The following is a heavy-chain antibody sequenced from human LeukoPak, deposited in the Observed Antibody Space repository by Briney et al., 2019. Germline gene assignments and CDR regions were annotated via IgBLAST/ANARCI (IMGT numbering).Heavy chain of an antibody. V-gene: IGHV3-23*01. D-gene: IGHD5-24*01. J-gene: IGHJ4*02. CDR2: IGGSGTRT. Sequence: PGGSLRLSCSASGFTFTTYGMNWVRQAPGKGLEWVSGIGGSGTRTYYADSVKGRFTISRDNSKNTLYLQMNSLRAEDTAVYYCAKSGYNRFDYWGQGTLVTVSS. CDR3: AKSGYNRFDY. CDR1: GFTFTTYG.